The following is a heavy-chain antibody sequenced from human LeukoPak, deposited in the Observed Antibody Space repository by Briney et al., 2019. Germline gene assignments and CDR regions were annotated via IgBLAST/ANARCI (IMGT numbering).Heavy chain of an antibody. CDR3: ARSCRILDIVATIRARLGGNGFDI. D-gene: IGHD5-12*01. CDR1: GGSFSGYY. CDR2: INHSGST. V-gene: IGHV4-34*01. J-gene: IGHJ3*02. Sequence: SESLSLTCAVYGGSFSGYYWSWIRQPPGKGLEWIGEINHSGSTNYNPSLKSRVTISVDTSKNQFSLKLSSVTAADKAVYYCARSCRILDIVATIRARLGGNGFDIWGQGTMVTVSS.